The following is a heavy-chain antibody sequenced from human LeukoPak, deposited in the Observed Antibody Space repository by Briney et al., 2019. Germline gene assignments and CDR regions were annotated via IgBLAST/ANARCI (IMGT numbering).Heavy chain of an antibody. J-gene: IGHJ4*02. D-gene: IGHD2-21*01. Sequence: PGESLRLSCAASGFTFSSYWMHWVRQAPGKGLEWVSYISSSSSSTYYADSVKGRFTISRDNAKNSLYLQMNSLRDEDTAVYYCAKEAGCGLDYWGQGTLVTVSS. CDR1: GFTFSSYW. CDR3: AKEAGCGLDY. V-gene: IGHV3-48*02. CDR2: ISSSSSST.